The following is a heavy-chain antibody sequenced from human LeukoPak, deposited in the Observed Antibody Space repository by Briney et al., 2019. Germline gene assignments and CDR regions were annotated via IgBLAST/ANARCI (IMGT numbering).Heavy chain of an antibody. D-gene: IGHD2-21*02. CDR2: ISSSGTTI. CDR1: GFTLSSYN. V-gene: IGHV3-48*04. J-gene: IGHJ4*02. CDR3: ARISTVTERH. Sequence: PGGSLRLSCAASGFTLSSYNMNWVRQAPGKGLEWVSYISSSGTTIYYADSVKGRFTISRDDSKNSLYLQMNSLRAEDTAVYYCARISTVTERHWGQGTLVTVSS.